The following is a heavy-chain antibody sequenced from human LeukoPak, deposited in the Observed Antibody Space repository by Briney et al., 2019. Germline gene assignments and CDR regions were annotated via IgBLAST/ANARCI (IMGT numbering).Heavy chain of an antibody. D-gene: IGHD5-12*01. J-gene: IGHJ6*03. Sequence: SVKVSCKASGGTFSSYAISWVRQAPGQGLEWMGGIILIFGTANYAQKFQGRVTITADKTTSTAYMELSSLRSEDTAVYYCARDSPVANTYYYYYYMDVWGKGTTVTVSS. CDR2: IILIFGTA. CDR1: GGTFSSYA. CDR3: ARDSPVANTYYYYYYMDV. V-gene: IGHV1-69*06.